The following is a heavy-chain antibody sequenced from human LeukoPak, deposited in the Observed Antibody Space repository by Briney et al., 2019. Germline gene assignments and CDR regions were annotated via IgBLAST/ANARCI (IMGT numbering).Heavy chain of an antibody. D-gene: IGHD3-10*01. V-gene: IGHV1-2*02. CDR1: GYTFTAYY. CDR2: INCNTGGT. CDR3: ARVRGVSDGGAYYFGS. J-gene: IGHJ4*02. Sequence: GASVKVSCKASGYTFTAYYMHWVRQAPGQGLEWMGWINCNTGGTNYAQKFQGRVTMTRDTSISTAYMELSRLRSDDTAVYYCARVRGVSDGGAYYFGSWGQGTLLTVSS.